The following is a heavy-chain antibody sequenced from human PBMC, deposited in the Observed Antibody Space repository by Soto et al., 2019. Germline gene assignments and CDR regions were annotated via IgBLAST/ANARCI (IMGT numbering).Heavy chain of an antibody. Sequence: GSLRLSCAASGFTFSDYYMIWIRQAPGKGLECVSYISSSRSHTNYADSVKGRFTISRDNAKNSLYLQMHSLRAEDTAVYYCARYSSWLTGVDYWGQGALVTVSS. D-gene: IGHD6-6*01. CDR1: GFTFSDYY. CDR2: ISSSRSHT. J-gene: IGHJ4*02. CDR3: ARYSSWLTGVDY. V-gene: IGHV3-11*06.